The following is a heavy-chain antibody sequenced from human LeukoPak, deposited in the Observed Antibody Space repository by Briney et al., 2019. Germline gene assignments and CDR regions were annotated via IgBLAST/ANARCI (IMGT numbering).Heavy chain of an antibody. J-gene: IGHJ4*02. CDR2: INQDGSEK. Sequence: GGSLRLSCAASGFTFGTYWMSWVRQAPGKGLEWVANINQDGSEKYCVDPVKGRFTISRDNAKNSLYLQMNSLRAEDTAMYYCARAGQEWFGELGFDSWGQGTLVTVSS. D-gene: IGHD3-10*01. CDR1: GFTFGTYW. CDR3: ARAGQEWFGELGFDS. V-gene: IGHV3-7*01.